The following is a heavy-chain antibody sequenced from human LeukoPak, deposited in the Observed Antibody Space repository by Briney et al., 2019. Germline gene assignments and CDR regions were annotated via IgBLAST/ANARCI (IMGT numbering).Heavy chain of an antibody. CDR2: IKRDGSEK. CDR1: GFTFNSYW. Sequence: PGGSLRLSCVVSGFTFNSYWMSWVRQAPGKGLEWVANIKRDGSEKYYVDSVKGRFTISRDNAKNSLYLQMNSLRADDTAVYYCASPPYGYYYYYMDVWGKGTTVTVSS. J-gene: IGHJ6*03. CDR3: ASPPYGYYYYYMDV. D-gene: IGHD3-16*01. V-gene: IGHV3-7*01.